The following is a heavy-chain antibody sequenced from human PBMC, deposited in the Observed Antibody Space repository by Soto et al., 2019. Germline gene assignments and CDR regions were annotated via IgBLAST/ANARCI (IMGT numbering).Heavy chain of an antibody. CDR3: ARMIAARPYFDY. V-gene: IGHV1-69*13. D-gene: IGHD6-6*01. CDR2: IIPIFGTA. CDR1: GGTFSSYA. J-gene: IGHJ4*02. Sequence: ASVKVSCKASGGTFSSYAISWVRQAPGQGLEWMGGIIPIFGTANYAQKFQGRVTITADESTSTAYMELSSLRSEDTAVCYCARMIAARPYFDYWGQGTLVTVSS.